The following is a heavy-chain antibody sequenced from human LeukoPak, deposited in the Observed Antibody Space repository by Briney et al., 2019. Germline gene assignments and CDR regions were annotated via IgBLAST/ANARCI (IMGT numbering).Heavy chain of an antibody. CDR3: ARSRSAKWELLGWYFDL. D-gene: IGHD1-26*01. Sequence: SETLSLTCAVYGGSFSGYYWGWIRQPPGKGLEWIGSIYYSGSTYYNPSLKSRVTISVDTSKNQFSLKLSSVTAADTAVYYCARSRSAKWELLGWYFDLWGRGTLVTVSS. CDR1: GGSFSGYY. CDR2: IYYSGST. V-gene: IGHV4-39*01. J-gene: IGHJ2*01.